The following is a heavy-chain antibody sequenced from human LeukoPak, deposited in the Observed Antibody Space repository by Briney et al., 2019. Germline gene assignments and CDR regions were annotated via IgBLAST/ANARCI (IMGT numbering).Heavy chain of an antibody. CDR2: ISYDGSNK. D-gene: IGHD1-26*01. V-gene: IGHV3-30*18. Sequence: PGGSLRLSCAASGFTFSSYGMHWVRQAPGKGLEWVAVISYDGSNKYYADSVKGRFTISRDNSKNTLYLQMNSLRAEDTAVYYCAKDGPGLELPYYFDYWGQGTLVTVSS. CDR1: GFTFSSYG. J-gene: IGHJ4*02. CDR3: AKDGPGLELPYYFDY.